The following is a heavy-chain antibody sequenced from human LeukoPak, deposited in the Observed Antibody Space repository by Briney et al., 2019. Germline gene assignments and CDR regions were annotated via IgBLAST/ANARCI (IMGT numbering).Heavy chain of an antibody. J-gene: IGHJ3*02. D-gene: IGHD3-22*01. V-gene: IGHV4-34*01. CDR1: GGSFSGYY. CDR3: ARGTDSRGYYYGDDAFDI. Sequence: SETLSLTCAVYGGSFSGYYWSWIRQPPGKGLEWIGEINHSGSTNYNPSLKSRVTISVDTSKNQFSLKLSSVTAADTAVYYCARGTDSRGYYYGDDAFDIWGQGTMVTVSS. CDR2: INHSGST.